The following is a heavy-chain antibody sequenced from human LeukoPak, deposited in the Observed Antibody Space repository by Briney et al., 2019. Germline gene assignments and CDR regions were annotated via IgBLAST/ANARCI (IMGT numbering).Heavy chain of an antibody. Sequence: SETLSLTCTVSGGSISNYFWSWVRQPPGKGLEWIGFITYSGSTDHNPSLKSRVTISVDASKNQFSLKLTSVTAADTAVYYCVRHTTSGWYQVVYWGQGTLVTVSS. J-gene: IGHJ4*02. CDR2: ITYSGST. V-gene: IGHV4-59*01. CDR1: GGSISNYF. D-gene: IGHD6-19*01. CDR3: VRHTTSGWYQVVY.